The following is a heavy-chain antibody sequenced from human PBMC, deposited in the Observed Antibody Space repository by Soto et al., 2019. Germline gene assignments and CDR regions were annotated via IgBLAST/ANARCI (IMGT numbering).Heavy chain of an antibody. CDR2: IGVSSDA. Sequence: EVQLLESGGGLVQPGESLRLSCAASGFTFSSYAMSRARQAPGKGLEWVSSIGVSSDAYYADSVKGRFTISRDNSRNTLYLQMNSLRAEDTALYYCAKNYFFDSWGQGTLVTVSS. J-gene: IGHJ4*02. V-gene: IGHV3-23*01. CDR3: AKNYFFDS. CDR1: GFTFSSYA.